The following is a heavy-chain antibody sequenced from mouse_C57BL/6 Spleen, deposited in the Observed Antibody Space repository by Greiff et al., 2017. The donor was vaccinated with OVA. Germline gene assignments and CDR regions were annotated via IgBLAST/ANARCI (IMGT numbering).Heavy chain of an antibody. CDR2: ISSGGSYT. V-gene: IGHV5-6*01. CDR1: GFTFSSYG. Sequence: EVQLQESGGDLVKPGGSLKLSCAASGFTFSSYGMSWVRQTPDKRLEWVATISSGGSYTYYPDSVKGRFTISRDNAKNTLYLQMSSLKSEDTAMYYCARHQLTGTSWFAYWGKGTLVTVSA. J-gene: IGHJ3*01. CDR3: ARHQLTGTSWFAY. D-gene: IGHD4-1*01.